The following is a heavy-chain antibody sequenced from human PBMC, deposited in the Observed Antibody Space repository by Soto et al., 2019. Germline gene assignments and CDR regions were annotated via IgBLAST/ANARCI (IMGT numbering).Heavy chain of an antibody. CDR3: AKDPVRASSGWYN. J-gene: IGHJ4*02. Sequence: LRLSCAASGFTFSSYAMSWVRQAPGKGLEWVSAISGSGGSTYYADSVKGRFTISRDNSKNTLYLQMNSLRAEDTAVYYCAKDPVRASSGWYNWGQGTLVTVPQ. CDR1: GFTFSSYA. D-gene: IGHD6-19*01. CDR2: ISGSGGST. V-gene: IGHV3-23*01.